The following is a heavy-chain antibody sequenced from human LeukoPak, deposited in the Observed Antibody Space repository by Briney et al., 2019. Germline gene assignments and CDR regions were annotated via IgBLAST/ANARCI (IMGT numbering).Heavy chain of an antibody. V-gene: IGHV1-2*06. Sequence: ASVKVSCKASGYTFTGYHIHWVRQAPGQGLEWMGRINPYSGDTNFAQKFQGRVTMTRDTSITTAYMDLSSLTPDDTAVYYCARSIIRGYSSGWSLFDYWGQGTLVTVSS. J-gene: IGHJ4*02. CDR2: INPYSGDT. CDR1: GYTFTGYH. CDR3: ARSIIRGYSSGWSLFDY. D-gene: IGHD6-19*01.